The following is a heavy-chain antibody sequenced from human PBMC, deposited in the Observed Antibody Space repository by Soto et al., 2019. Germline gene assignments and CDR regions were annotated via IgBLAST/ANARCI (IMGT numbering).Heavy chain of an antibody. Sequence: ASVKVSCKASGYSFTSYAIHWVRQAPGQRPEWMGWINTGNGNTKYSQKLQARVTITRDTSARTAYMDLSRLRAEDTAVYYCAKDEGADIVVVPARLWGQGTLVTVSS. D-gene: IGHD2-2*01. CDR2: INTGNGNT. V-gene: IGHV1-3*04. J-gene: IGHJ4*02. CDR3: AKDEGADIVVVPARL. CDR1: GYSFTSYA.